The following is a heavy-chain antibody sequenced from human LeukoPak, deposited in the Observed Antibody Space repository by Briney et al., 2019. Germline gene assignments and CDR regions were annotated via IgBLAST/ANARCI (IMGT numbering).Heavy chain of an antibody. CDR1: GFTFSSYS. CDR2: ISSSSSYI. Sequence: GGSLRLSCAASGFTFSSYSMNWVRQAPGKGLEWVSSISSSSSYIYYADSLKGRFTISRDNAKNSLYLQMNSLRAEDTAVYYCARKAYDSSSFDYWGQGTLVTVSS. V-gene: IGHV3-21*01. CDR3: ARKAYDSSSFDY. D-gene: IGHD3-22*01. J-gene: IGHJ4*02.